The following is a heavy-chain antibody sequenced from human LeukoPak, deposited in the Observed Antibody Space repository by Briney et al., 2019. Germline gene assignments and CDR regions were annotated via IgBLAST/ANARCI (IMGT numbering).Heavy chain of an antibody. Sequence: SETLSLTCIVSGGSISPYYWNWIRQPPGSGLEWIAYIYYSGSTSYNPSLKSRVAISVDTSNNEVSLKLSSVTAADTAVYYCARHGYCSGGSCYWDYWGQGTLVTVSS. CDR3: ARHGYCSGGSCYWDY. V-gene: IGHV4-59*08. D-gene: IGHD2-15*01. J-gene: IGHJ4*02. CDR2: IYYSGST. CDR1: GGSISPYY.